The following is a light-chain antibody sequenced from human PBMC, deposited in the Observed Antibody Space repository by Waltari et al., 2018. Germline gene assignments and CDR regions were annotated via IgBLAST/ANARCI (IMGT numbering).Light chain of an antibody. CDR2: LGS. J-gene: IGKJ1*01. Sequence: IVMTQSPLSLSVTSGESASISCRSSRSLLHSNEQNYLEWYFQKPGQSPQLLIYLGSNRASGVPDRFSGSGSGTDFTMQISRVEAEDVGIYFCMQALQTPWTFGQGTKVEI. CDR3: MQALQTPWT. CDR1: RSLLHSNEQNY. V-gene: IGKV2-28*01.